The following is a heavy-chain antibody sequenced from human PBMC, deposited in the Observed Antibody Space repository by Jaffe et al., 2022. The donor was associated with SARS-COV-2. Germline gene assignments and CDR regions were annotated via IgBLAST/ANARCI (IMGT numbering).Heavy chain of an antibody. Sequence: QVQLQESGPGLVKPSETLSLTCTVSGGSISSYYWSWIRQPPGKGLEWIGYIYYSGSTNYNPSLKSRVTISVDTSKNQFSLKLSSVTAADTAVYYCARDLGSGYPRSSYYYYGMDVWGQGTTVTVSS. V-gene: IGHV4-59*01. D-gene: IGHD3-10*01. J-gene: IGHJ6*02. CDR2: IYYSGST. CDR3: ARDLGSGYPRSSYYYYGMDV. CDR1: GGSISSYY.